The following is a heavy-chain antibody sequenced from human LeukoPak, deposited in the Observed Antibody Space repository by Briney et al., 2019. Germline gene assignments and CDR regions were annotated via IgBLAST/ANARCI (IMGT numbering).Heavy chain of an antibody. D-gene: IGHD3-10*01. CDR1: GFTFSSYA. V-gene: IGHV3-23*01. Sequence: PGGSLRLSCAASGFTFSSYAMSWVRQAPGKGLEWVSATSGSGGATYYADSVQGRLTISRDNSKNTLYLQMNSLRAEDTAVYYCAKVAYYHGSGSRYYYFGMDVWGQGTTVTVSS. CDR3: AKVAYYHGSGSRYYYFGMDV. CDR2: TSGSGGAT. J-gene: IGHJ6*02.